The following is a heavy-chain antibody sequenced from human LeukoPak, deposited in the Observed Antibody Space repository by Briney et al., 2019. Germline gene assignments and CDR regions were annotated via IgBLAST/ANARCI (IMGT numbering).Heavy chain of an antibody. CDR3: ASTYYDFWSGYWTDAFDI. J-gene: IGHJ3*02. D-gene: IGHD3-3*01. V-gene: IGHV4-59*01. CDR2: IYYSGST. Sequence: SETLSLTCTVSGGSISSYYWSWIRQPPGEGLEWIGYIYYSGSTNYNPSLKSRVTISVDTSKNQFSLKLSSVTAADTAVYYCASTYYDFWSGYWTDAFDIWGQGTMVTVSS. CDR1: GGSISSYY.